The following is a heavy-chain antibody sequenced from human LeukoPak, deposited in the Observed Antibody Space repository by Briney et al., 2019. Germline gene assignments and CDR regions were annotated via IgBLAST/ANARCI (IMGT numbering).Heavy chain of an antibody. V-gene: IGHV3-20*04. Sequence: GGSLRLSCAASGFTFDDYGMSWVRQAPGNGLEWVSGINWNGGSTGYADSVKGRLTISRDNAKNSLYLQMNSLRAEDTALYYCAREVVPAARWDAFDIWGQGTMVTVSS. J-gene: IGHJ3*02. CDR1: GFTFDDYG. D-gene: IGHD2-2*01. CDR2: INWNGGST. CDR3: AREVVPAARWDAFDI.